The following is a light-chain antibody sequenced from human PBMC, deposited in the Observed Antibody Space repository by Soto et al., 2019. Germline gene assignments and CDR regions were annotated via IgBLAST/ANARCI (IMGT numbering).Light chain of an antibody. J-gene: IGLJ2*01. CDR3: NSYTNSSAVV. V-gene: IGLV2-14*01. CDR2: EVT. CDR1: RDDIGAYDY. Sequence: QSVLTQPASVSGCPGQSISSSCSGTRDDIGAYDYVSWYQQHPGNAPKLLVYEVTNRPSGVSDRFSGSKSGNTASLTISGLQAEDEADYYCNSYTNSSAVVFGGGTKVTVL.